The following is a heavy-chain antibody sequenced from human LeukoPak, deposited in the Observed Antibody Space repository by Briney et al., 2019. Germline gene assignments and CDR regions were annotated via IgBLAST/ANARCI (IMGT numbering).Heavy chain of an antibody. V-gene: IGHV3-9*01. J-gene: IGHJ3*02. CDR3: ARDSGYAFDI. CDR1: GFDFEDYS. D-gene: IGHD5-12*01. Sequence: GGSLRLSCAASGFDFEDYSMHWVRQPPGKGLEWVSGISWNGRTTDYADSVKGRFTISRDNAKNSLYLQMNSLRAEDTAVYYCARDSGYAFDIWGQGTMVTVSS. CDR2: ISWNGRTT.